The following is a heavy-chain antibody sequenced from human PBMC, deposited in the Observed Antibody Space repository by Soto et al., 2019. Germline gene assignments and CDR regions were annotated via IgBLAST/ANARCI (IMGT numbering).Heavy chain of an antibody. V-gene: IGHV1-18*01. CDR1: GYTFTSYG. D-gene: IGHD3-10*01. Sequence: ASVKVSCKASGYTFTSYGISWVRQAPGQGLEWMGWISAYNGNTNYAQKLQGRVTMTTDTSTSTAYMELRSLRSDDTAVYYCARDLLLWFGELETGYFDYWGQGTLVTVS. J-gene: IGHJ4*02. CDR3: ARDLLLWFGELETGYFDY. CDR2: ISAYNGNT.